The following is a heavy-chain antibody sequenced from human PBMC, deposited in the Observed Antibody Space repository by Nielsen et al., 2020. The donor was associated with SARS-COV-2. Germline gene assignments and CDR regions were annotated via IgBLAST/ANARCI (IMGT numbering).Heavy chain of an antibody. V-gene: IGHV4-59*01. CDR3: AREGFNSAAQNYYHYGMDV. J-gene: IGHJ6*02. CDR2: IYYSGST. D-gene: IGHD2-2*01. Sequence: WIRQPPGKGLEWIGYIYYSGSTNYNPSLKSRVTISVDTSKNQFSLKLSSVTAADTAVYYCAREGFNSAAQNYYHYGMDVWGQGTTVTVSS.